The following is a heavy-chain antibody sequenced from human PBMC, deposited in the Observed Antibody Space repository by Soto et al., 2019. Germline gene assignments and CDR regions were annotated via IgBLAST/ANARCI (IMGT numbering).Heavy chain of an antibody. Sequence: PGGSLRLSCAASGFTFSSYWMSWVRQAPGKGLEWVANIKQDGSEKYYVDSVKGRFTISRDNAKNSLYLQMNSLRAEDTAVYYCARLRMTTVTYYFDYWGQGTLVTVSS. CDR3: ARLRMTTVTYYFDY. CDR2: IKQDGSEK. D-gene: IGHD4-17*01. CDR1: GFTFSSYW. J-gene: IGHJ4*02. V-gene: IGHV3-7*03.